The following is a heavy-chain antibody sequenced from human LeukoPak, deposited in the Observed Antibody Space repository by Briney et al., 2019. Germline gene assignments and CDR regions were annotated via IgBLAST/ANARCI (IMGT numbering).Heavy chain of an antibody. V-gene: IGHV4-59*01. CDR2: IYYSGST. CDR1: GGSISSYY. CDR3: ARDSTYLWTGTYYYYGMDV. D-gene: IGHD3/OR15-3a*01. Sequence: SETLSLTCTVSGGSISSYYWSWIRQPPGKGLEWIGYIYYSGSTNYNPSLKSRVTISVDTSKNQFSLKLSSVTAADTAVYYCARDSTYLWTGTYYYYGMDVWGQGTTVTVSS. J-gene: IGHJ6*02.